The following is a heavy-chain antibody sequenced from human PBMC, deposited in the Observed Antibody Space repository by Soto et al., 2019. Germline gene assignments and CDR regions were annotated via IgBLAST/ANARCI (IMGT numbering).Heavy chain of an antibody. D-gene: IGHD1-20*01. J-gene: IGHJ5*02. CDR3: ARTALRRPITASGDFDP. CDR1: KFTFSSYS. Sequence: QVQLVESGGGMVQPGRSLRLSCAASKFTFSSYSMHWVRQAPGKGLEWVAVISYNGTNKFYADSVKGRFTISRDNSKSILYLQMNSLRAEDTAVYSCARTALRRPITASGDFDPWGQGTLVIVSS. V-gene: IGHV3-30-3*01. CDR2: ISYNGTNK.